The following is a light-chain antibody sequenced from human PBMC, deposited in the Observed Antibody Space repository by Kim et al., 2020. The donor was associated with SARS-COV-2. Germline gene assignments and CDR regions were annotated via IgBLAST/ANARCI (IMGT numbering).Light chain of an antibody. CDR1: NIGSKS. Sequence: SYELTQPPSVSVAPGKTARITCGGNNIGSKSVHWYQQKPGQSPEVVIYQDTQRPSGIPERFSGSNSGNTATLTISGTQDVDEADYYCQVWDSTTTVFGGGTQLTVL. V-gene: IGLV3-21*01. CDR2: QDT. J-gene: IGLJ2*01. CDR3: QVWDSTTTV.